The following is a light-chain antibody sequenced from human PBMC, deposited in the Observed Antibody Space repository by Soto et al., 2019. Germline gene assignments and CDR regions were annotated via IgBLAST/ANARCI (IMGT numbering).Light chain of an antibody. CDR1: QSVNSN. V-gene: IGKV3-11*01. J-gene: IGKJ4*01. CDR3: QQRSNFPLT. Sequence: EIMMKQSPATLSLSPGERATLSCRASQSVNSNLAWYQQKAGQAPRLLIYDASNRATGIPARFSGSGSGTDFTLTISSLEPEDFAVYYCQQRSNFPLTFGGGTMV. CDR2: DAS.